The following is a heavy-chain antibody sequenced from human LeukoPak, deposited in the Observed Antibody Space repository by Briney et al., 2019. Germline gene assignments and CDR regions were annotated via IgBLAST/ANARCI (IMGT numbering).Heavy chain of an antibody. Sequence: PGGSLRLSCAASGFTFSSSAMSWVRQVPGKGLEWVSGISASGGSTYYADSVRGRFTISRDNAKNSLYLQMNSLKAEDTAVYYCGRRNSGSPETPDYWGQGTLVTVSS. CDR1: GFTFSSSA. CDR2: ISASGGST. D-gene: IGHD1-26*01. V-gene: IGHV3-23*01. CDR3: GRRNSGSPETPDY. J-gene: IGHJ4*02.